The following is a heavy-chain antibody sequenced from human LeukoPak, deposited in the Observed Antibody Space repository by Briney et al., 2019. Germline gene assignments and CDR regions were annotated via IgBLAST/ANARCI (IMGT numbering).Heavy chain of an antibody. CDR2: ISYDGSNK. J-gene: IGHJ4*02. CDR1: GFTFSSYG. Sequence: PGGSLRLSCAASGFTFSSYGMHWVRQAPGKGLEWVAVISYDGSNKYYADSVKGRFTISRDNSKNTLYLQMNSLRAEDTAVYYCARDCGGDCYSHYFDYWGQGTLVTVSS. D-gene: IGHD2-21*02. CDR3: ARDCGGDCYSHYFDY. V-gene: IGHV3-30*03.